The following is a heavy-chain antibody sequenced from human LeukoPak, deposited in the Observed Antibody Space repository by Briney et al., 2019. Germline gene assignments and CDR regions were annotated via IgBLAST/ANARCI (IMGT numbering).Heavy chain of an antibody. J-gene: IGHJ4*02. CDR2: INKDGGEK. D-gene: IGHD1-26*01. V-gene: IGHV3-7*03. CDR1: GFTFSSYW. CDR3: VKDSPPRYSGSPPAY. Sequence: GGFLRLSCAASGFTFSSYWMSWVRQAPGKGLEWVANINKDGGEKYYVDSVKGRFTISRDNAKNSLYLQMNSLRADDTAVYYCVKDSPPRYSGSPPAYWGQGTLVTVSS.